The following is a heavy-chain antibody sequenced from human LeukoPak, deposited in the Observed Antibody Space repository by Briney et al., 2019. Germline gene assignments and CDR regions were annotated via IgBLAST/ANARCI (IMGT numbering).Heavy chain of an antibody. CDR3: GREIPGGTTSLDC. CDR1: GFTFSSYG. V-gene: IGHV3-33*01. D-gene: IGHD1-7*01. CDR2: IWYDGSNK. Sequence: GRSLRLSCAASGFTFSSYGMHWVRQAPGKGLEWVAVIWYDGSNKYYADSVKGRFTISRDNSKNTLYLQMNSLRAEDTAVYYCGREIPGGTTSLDCWGQGTVVTVSS. J-gene: IGHJ4*02.